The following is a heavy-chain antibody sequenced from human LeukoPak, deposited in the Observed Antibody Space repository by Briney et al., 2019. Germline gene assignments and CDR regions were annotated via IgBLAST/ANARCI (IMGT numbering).Heavy chain of an antibody. Sequence: SETLSLTCTVSGGSISSYYWSWIRQPPGKGLEWIGYVYYSGSTNYNPSLKSRVTISVDTSKNQFSLKLSSVTAADTAVYYCVRGTRSAFDRWGQGTLVTVSS. CDR3: VRGTRSAFDR. D-gene: IGHD2-2*01. V-gene: IGHV4-59*01. CDR2: VYYSGST. J-gene: IGHJ4*02. CDR1: GGSISSYY.